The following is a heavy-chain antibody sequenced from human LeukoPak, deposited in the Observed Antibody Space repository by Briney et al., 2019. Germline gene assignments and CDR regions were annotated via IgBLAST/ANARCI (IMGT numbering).Heavy chain of an antibody. J-gene: IGHJ5*02. CDR3: ARDHEYSSSNWFDP. V-gene: IGHV1-2*02. Sequence: ASVKVSCKASGYTFTGYYMHWVRQAPGQGLEWMGWINPNSGGTNYAQKFQGRVTMTRDTSISTAYMELSTLRSDDTAVYYCARDHEYSSSNWFDPWGQGTLVTVSS. CDR1: GYTFTGYY. D-gene: IGHD6-6*01. CDR2: INPNSGGT.